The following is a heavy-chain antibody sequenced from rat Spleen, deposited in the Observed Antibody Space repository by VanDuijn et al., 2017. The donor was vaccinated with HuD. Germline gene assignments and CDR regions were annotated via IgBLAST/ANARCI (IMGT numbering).Heavy chain of an antibody. CDR2: ISYDGGST. D-gene: IGHD4-3*01. Sequence: EVQLVESGGGLVQPGRSLKLSCAASAFIFSSYWMYWIRQAPTKGLEWVASISYDGGSTYYRDSVKGRFTISRDNAKSTLYLQMNSLRSEETATYYCAVSGYGFWGQGVMVTVSS. J-gene: IGHJ2*01. V-gene: IGHV5-17*01. CDR1: AFIFSSYW. CDR3: AVSGYGF.